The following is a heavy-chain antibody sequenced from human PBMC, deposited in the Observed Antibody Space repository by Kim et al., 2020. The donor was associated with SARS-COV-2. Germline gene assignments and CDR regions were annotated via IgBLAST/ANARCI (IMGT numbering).Heavy chain of an antibody. CDR2: ISYDGSNK. J-gene: IGHJ4*02. V-gene: IGHV3-33*05. Sequence: GGSLRLSCAASGFTFSSYGMHWVRQAPGKGLEWVAVISYDGSNKYYADSVKGRFTISRDNSKNTLYLQMNSLRAEDTAVYYCARGTSYQLLSPLDYWGQGTLVTVSS. CDR1: GFTFSSYG. D-gene: IGHD2-2*01. CDR3: ARGTSYQLLSPLDY.